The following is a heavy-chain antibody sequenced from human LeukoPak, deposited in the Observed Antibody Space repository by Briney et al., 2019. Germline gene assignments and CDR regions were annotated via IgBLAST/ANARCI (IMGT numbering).Heavy chain of an antibody. CDR3: ARENYDYVWGSYPNL. CDR1: GCSISSGYY. V-gene: IGHV4-38-2*02. J-gene: IGHJ5*02. Sequence: SETLSLTCTVSGCSISSGYYWGWIRQPPGKGLEWIGSMFHSGSTYYNPSLKSRVTMSVDTSKNQFSLKLSSVTAADTAVYYCARENYDYVWGSYPNLWGQGTLVTVSS. D-gene: IGHD3-16*02. CDR2: MFHSGST.